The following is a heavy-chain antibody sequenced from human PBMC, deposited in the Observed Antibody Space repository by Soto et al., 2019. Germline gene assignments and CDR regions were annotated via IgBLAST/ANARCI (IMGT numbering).Heavy chain of an antibody. CDR3: TTDVSTVTTDWRGDFDY. D-gene: IGHD4-4*01. CDR2: IKSKTDGGTT. Sequence: EVQLVESGGGLVKPGGSLRLSCAASGFTFSNAWMSWVRQAPGKGLEWVGRIKSKTDGGTTDYAAPVKGRFTISRDDSKNTLYLQMNSLKTEDTAVYYCTTDVSTVTTDWRGDFDYWGQGTLVTVSS. J-gene: IGHJ4*02. CDR1: GFTFSNAW. V-gene: IGHV3-15*01.